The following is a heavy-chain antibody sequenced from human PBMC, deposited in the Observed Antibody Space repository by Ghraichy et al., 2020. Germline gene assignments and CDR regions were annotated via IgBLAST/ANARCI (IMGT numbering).Heavy chain of an antibody. Sequence: SETLSLTCAVYGGSFSGYYWSWIRQPPGKGLEWIGEINHSGSTNYNPSLKSRVTISVDTSKNQFSLKLSSVTAADTAVYYCARGLLLYWWSLALWDYWGQGTLVTVSS. D-gene: IGHD2-8*02. J-gene: IGHJ4*02. CDR1: GGSFSGYY. CDR2: INHSGST. V-gene: IGHV4-34*01. CDR3: ARGLLLYWWSLALWDY.